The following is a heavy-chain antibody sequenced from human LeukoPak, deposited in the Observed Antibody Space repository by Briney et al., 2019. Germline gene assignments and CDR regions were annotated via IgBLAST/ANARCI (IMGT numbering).Heavy chain of an antibody. D-gene: IGHD5-24*01. CDR1: GFTVSSNY. CDR3: ARARPFDGYFDL. V-gene: IGHV3-53*01. J-gene: IGHJ4*02. Sequence: GVSVRLSCAASGFTVSSNYMSWVRQAPGKGLEWVSVIYCHCTPVYADSVKGRFTISRDNSKNTLFLQMNSLRAEDTAVYYCARARPFDGYFDLWGQGTLVTVST. CDR2: IYCHCTP.